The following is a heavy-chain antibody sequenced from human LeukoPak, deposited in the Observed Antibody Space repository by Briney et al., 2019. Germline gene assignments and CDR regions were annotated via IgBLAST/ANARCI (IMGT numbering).Heavy chain of an antibody. J-gene: IGHJ5*02. V-gene: IGHV1-69*04. CDR1: GGTFSSYA. CDR2: IIPILGIA. CDR3: ARDTNWFGP. Sequence: GASVKVSCRASGGTFSSYAISWVRQAPGQGLEWMGRIIPILGIANYAQKFQGRVTITADKSTSTAYMELSSLRSEDTAVYYCARDTNWFGPWGQGTLVTVSS.